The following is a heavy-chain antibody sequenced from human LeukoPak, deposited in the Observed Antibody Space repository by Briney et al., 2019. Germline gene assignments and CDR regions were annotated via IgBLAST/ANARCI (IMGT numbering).Heavy chain of an antibody. CDR1: GFTFSSYG. V-gene: IGHV3-30*18. J-gene: IGHJ4*02. CDR3: AKLAYDSSGYYFDY. CDR2: ISYDGSNK. Sequence: PGGSLRLSCAASGFTFSSYGMHWVRQAPGKGLEWVAVISYDGSNKYYANSMKGRFTISRDNSKNTLYLQMNSLRAEDTAVYYCAKLAYDSSGYYFDYWGQGTLVTVSS. D-gene: IGHD3-22*01.